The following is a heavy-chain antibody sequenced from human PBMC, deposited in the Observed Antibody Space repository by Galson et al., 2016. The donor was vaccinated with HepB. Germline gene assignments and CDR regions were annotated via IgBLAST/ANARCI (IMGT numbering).Heavy chain of an antibody. CDR1: GYTFTSNA. D-gene: IGHD6-19*01. CDR2: ISTFNGIT. V-gene: IGHV1-18*01. CDR3: ARHDLVVAGT. Sequence: SVKVSCKASGYTFTSNAITWVRQAPGQGLEWMGWISTFNGITKCAQKFQGRVTMTTDTSTSTAYMELRSLRSDDTAVYYCARHDLVVAGTWGQGTLVTVSS. J-gene: IGHJ5*02.